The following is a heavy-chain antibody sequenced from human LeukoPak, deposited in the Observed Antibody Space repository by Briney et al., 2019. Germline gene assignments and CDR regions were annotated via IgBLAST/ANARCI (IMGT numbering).Heavy chain of an antibody. CDR3: ARQRSGLLVATIDY. Sequence: SETLSLTCAVYGGSFSGYYWSWIRQPPGKGLEWLGEINHSGSTNYNPSLKSRVTISVDTSKNQFSLKLSSVTAADTAVYYCARQRSGLLVATIDYWGQGTLVTVSS. CDR2: INHSGST. CDR1: GGSFSGYY. V-gene: IGHV4-34*01. D-gene: IGHD3-3*01. J-gene: IGHJ4*02.